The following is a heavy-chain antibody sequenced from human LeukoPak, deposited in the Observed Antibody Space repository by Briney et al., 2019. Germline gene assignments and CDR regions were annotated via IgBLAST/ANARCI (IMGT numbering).Heavy chain of an antibody. CDR3: SRLWGDCGGDCYSHDY. Sequence: PGGSLKLSCAASGFTFSGSVIHWVRQASGKGLEWIGRIRSKANSYATAYAASVKGRFTISRDDSKNTAYLQMNSLRTEDTAAYYCSRLWGDCGGDCYSHDYWGQGTLVTVSS. CDR1: GFTFSGSV. J-gene: IGHJ4*02. CDR2: IRSKANSYAT. D-gene: IGHD2-21*02. V-gene: IGHV3-73*01.